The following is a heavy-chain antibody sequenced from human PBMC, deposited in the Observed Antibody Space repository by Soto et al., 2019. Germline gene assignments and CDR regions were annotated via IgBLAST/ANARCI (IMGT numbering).Heavy chain of an antibody. CDR2: IFSSGTN. J-gene: IGHJ6*02. D-gene: IGHD3-9*01. CDR1: GDSIGSGNKS. Sequence: SSESLSLTCTAPGDSIGSGNKSWSLIRQAPGKGLEWIGYIFSSGTNYYNPSLKRRLTMSLDTSQNQFFLKLNSVTAGDTAVYFCAGVPSPFDVYYAMDVWGQGTTVTVSS. V-gene: IGHV4-30-4*02. CDR3: AGVPSPFDVYYAMDV.